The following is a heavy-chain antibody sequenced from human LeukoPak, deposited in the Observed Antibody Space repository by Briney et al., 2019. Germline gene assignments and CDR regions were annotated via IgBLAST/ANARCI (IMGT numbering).Heavy chain of an antibody. D-gene: IGHD2-15*01. CDR3: ARDGGFCSGGFCYRLFDP. CDR1: GFTFSSHN. J-gene: IGHJ5*02. CDR2: ISDSSITM. V-gene: IGHV3-48*04. Sequence: GGSLRLSCAASGFTFSSHNMVWVRQPPGKGLEWISYISDSSITMYYADSVKGRFTISRDNAKNSLYLQMNSLRAEDTAVYYCARDGGFCSGGFCYRLFDPWGQRTLVTVSS.